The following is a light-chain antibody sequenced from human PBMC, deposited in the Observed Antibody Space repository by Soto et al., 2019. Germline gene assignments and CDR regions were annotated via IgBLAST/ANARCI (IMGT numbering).Light chain of an antibody. CDR2: GAS. Sequence: DIVMTQSPAILSVSLGERATLSCLASQSISDNLAWYQQRSGQAPRLLIYGASTRATGGPARFSGSGSGTEFTLTIRSLQSDDFAIYYCQQYKSWPPLTFGGGTKVE. V-gene: IGKV3-15*01. CDR3: QQYKSWPPLT. CDR1: QSISDN. J-gene: IGKJ4*01.